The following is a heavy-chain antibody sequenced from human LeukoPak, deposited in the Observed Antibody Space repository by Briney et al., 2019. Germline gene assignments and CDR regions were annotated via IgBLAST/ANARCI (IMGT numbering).Heavy chain of an antibody. V-gene: IGHV5-51*01. CDR1: GDSFGTYW. D-gene: IGHD3-16*01. J-gene: IGHJ5*02. CDR3: ARLYTRLTRSIWGYFDP. CDR2: IYPGDSHT. Sequence: GESLKISCKGSGDSFGTYWIGWVRQMPGKGLEWMGIIYPGDSHTRYSPSFQGQVTISADKSTSTAYLQWNSLKSSDTAIYYCARLYTRLTRSIWGYFDPWGQGTLVTVSS.